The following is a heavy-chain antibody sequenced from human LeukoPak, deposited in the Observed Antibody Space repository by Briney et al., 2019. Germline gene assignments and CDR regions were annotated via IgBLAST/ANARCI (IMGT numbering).Heavy chain of an antibody. CDR2: ISGSGGST. V-gene: IGHV3-23*01. Sequence: GGSLRLSCAASGFTFSSYAMSWVRQAPGKGLEWVSAISGSGGSTYYADSVKGRFTISRDNSKNTLYLQMNSLRAEDTAVYYCAKDRSYYGSGSFFPERDYWGQGTLVTVSS. CDR3: AKDRSYYGSGSFFPERDY. CDR1: GFTFSSYA. J-gene: IGHJ4*02. D-gene: IGHD3-10*01.